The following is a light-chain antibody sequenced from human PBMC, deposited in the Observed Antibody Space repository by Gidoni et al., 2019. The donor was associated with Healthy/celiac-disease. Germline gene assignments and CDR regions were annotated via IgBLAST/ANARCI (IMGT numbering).Light chain of an antibody. CDR2: GNS. V-gene: IGLV1-40*01. CDR1: SSNIGAGYD. CDR3: QSYDSSLSGSV. Sequence: QSVLTQPPSVSGAPGQRVTISCTGSSSNIGAGYDVPWYQQLPGTAPKLLIYGNSNRPSGVPDRFSGSKSGTSASLAITGLQAEDEADYYCQSYDSSLSGSVFGGGTKLXV. J-gene: IGLJ3*02.